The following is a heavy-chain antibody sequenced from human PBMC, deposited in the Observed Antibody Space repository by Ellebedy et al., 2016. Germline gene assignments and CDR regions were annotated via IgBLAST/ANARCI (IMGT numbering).Heavy chain of an antibody. V-gene: IGHV4-61*01. D-gene: IGHD2-15*01. CDR2: IYYSGST. J-gene: IGHJ6*04. CDR1: GGSVSSGSYY. CDR3: ARDGRWSEPFDV. Sequence: SETLSLTCTVSGGSVSSGSYYWSWIRQPPGKGLEWIGYIYYSGSTNYNPSLKSRVTISLDTSKNQLSLKLSPITAADTAVYYCARDGRWSEPFDVWGKGTTVTVSS.